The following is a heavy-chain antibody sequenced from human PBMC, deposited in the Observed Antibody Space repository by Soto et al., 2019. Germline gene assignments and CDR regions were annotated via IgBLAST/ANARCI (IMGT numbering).Heavy chain of an antibody. Sequence: QVQLVQSGAEVKKPGASVKVSCKASGYTFTSYDINWVRQATGQGLEWMGWMNPNSGNTGYAQKFQGRVTMTRNTSISTAYMKLSSLRSEDTAVYYCARGRLRNYIDAFDIWGQGTMVTVSS. CDR1: GYTFTSYD. V-gene: IGHV1-8*01. J-gene: IGHJ3*02. CDR2: MNPNSGNT. CDR3: ARGRLRNYIDAFDI. D-gene: IGHD1-7*01.